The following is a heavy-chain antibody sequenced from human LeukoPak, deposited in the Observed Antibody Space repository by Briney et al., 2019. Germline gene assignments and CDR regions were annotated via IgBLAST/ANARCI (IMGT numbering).Heavy chain of an antibody. CDR3: ARDLLGTMVRGVTHDY. Sequence: GGSLRLSCAASGFTVSSNYMSWVRQAPGKGLEWVSVIYSGGSTYYADPVKGRFTISRDNSKNTLYLQMNSLRAEDTAVYYCARDLLGTMVRGVTHDYWGQGTLVTVSS. CDR1: GFTVSSNY. V-gene: IGHV3-66*02. J-gene: IGHJ4*02. D-gene: IGHD3-10*01. CDR2: IYSGGST.